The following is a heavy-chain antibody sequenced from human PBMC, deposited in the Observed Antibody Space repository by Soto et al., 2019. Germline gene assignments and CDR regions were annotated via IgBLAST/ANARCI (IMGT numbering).Heavy chain of an antibody. V-gene: IGHV4-39*01. Sequence: SETLSLTCTVSGGSISSSSYYWGWIRQPPGKGLEWIGSIYYSGSTYYNPSLKSRVTISVDTSKNQFSLQLSSVTAADTAVYYCARHLRSLSTRGSYPVYYFDYWGQGTLVTVSS. J-gene: IGHJ4*02. CDR1: GGSISSSSYY. CDR2: IYYSGST. D-gene: IGHD1-26*01. CDR3: ARHLRSLSTRGSYPVYYFDY.